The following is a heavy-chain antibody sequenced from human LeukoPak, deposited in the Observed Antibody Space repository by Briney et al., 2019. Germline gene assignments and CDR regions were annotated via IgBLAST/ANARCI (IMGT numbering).Heavy chain of an antibody. CDR1: GYSVSSND. CDR3: ARESPSGYYEGAYFDY. J-gene: IGHJ4*02. V-gene: IGHV3-53*01. Sequence: GGSLRLSCAASGYSVSSNDMSWVRQVPGGELEWLSIIYSGGSKFYAASVKGRFTISRDISEITLHLEMNSLRAEDTAVYYCARESPSGYYEGAYFDYWGQGTLVTVSS. D-gene: IGHD3-22*01. CDR2: IYSGGSK.